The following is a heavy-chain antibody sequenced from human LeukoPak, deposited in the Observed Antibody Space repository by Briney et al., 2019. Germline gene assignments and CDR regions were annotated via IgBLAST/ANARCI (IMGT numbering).Heavy chain of an antibody. CDR3: ARESPGELSAFDI. Sequence: SVKVTCKAAAGTFSSNAISWVRHAPAQGLEWMGGIIPIFDTANYAQKFQGRVTITADKSTSTAYMELSSVRSEDTAVYYGARESPGELSAFDIWGQGTMVTVSS. CDR1: AGTFSSNA. J-gene: IGHJ3*02. D-gene: IGHD3-10*01. CDR2: IIPIFDTA. V-gene: IGHV1-69*06.